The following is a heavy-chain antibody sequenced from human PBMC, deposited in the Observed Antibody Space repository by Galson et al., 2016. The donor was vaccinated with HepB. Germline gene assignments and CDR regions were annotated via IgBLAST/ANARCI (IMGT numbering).Heavy chain of an antibody. J-gene: IGHJ4*02. Sequence: SVKVSCKVSGYRFPTYGISWVRQAPGQGLEWLGWISANSGNTYYAQKFQDRVTMTRDTSASTGYMDLRSLRSDDTAVYYCARDVQFRLDYWGQGPWSPSPQ. CDR1: GYRFPTYG. CDR3: ARDVQFRLDY. CDR2: ISANSGNT. D-gene: IGHD5-24*01. V-gene: IGHV1-18*04.